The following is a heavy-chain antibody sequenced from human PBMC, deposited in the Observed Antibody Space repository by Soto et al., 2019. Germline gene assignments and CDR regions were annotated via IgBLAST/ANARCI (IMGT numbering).Heavy chain of an antibody. Sequence: GGSLRLSCAASGLTFSNYAMSWVRQAPGKGLEWVSAISGNADKTQYADSVKGSLTISRDNSKNTRYLQMKSLKDEDTAIYYCANAGAGYCSGATCYSYWGQGTLVTVSS. D-gene: IGHD2-15*01. V-gene: IGHV3-23*01. CDR1: GLTFSNYA. CDR2: ISGNADKT. CDR3: ANAGAGYCSGATCYSY. J-gene: IGHJ4*02.